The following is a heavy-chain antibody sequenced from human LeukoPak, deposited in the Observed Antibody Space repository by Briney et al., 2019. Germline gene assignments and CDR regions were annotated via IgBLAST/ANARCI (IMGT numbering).Heavy chain of an antibody. CDR3: ARCNVWFGESCSD. V-gene: IGHV3-48*01. CDR1: GFTFSTYS. J-gene: IGHJ4*02. Sequence: PGGSLRLSCAASGFTFSTYSMNWVRQTPGKGLEWVSYITGGSNTRYYADSVKGRFTISRDNAKNSLYLQMNGLRAEDTAVYYCARCNVWFGESCSDWGQGTLVTVSS. D-gene: IGHD3-10*01. CDR2: ITGGSNTR.